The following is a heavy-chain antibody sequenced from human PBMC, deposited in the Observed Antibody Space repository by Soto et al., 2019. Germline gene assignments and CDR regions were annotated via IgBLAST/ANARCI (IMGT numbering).Heavy chain of an antibody. CDR3: VRAPREDTGYEYYFDY. CDR2: IKQDGRAK. V-gene: IGHV3-7*01. D-gene: IGHD6-6*01. J-gene: IGHJ4*02. CDR1: GFTFSSYW. Sequence: EVQLVESGGGLVQPGGSLRLSCAGSGFTFSSYWMSWVRQTPDKGLEWVAKIKQDGRAKSYVDSVKGRFTISRDNARNSLSLQMDSLRAEDTAVYYCVRAPREDTGYEYYFDYWGQGTLVTVSS.